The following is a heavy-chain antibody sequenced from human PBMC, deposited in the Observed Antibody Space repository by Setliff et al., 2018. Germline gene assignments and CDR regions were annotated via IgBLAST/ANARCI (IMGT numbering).Heavy chain of an antibody. J-gene: IGHJ4*02. CDR2: IYIGGSA. V-gene: IGHV4-4*07. Sequence: LSLTCTVSGGSISSYYWSWIRQPAGKGLEWIGHIYIGGSANYNPSLKSRVTMSIDTSKNQFSLKLNSVTAADMAVYYCARGEGCNDGICLYQFDFWGQGTLVTVSS. D-gene: IGHD2-2*01. CDR3: ARGEGCNDGICLYQFDF. CDR1: GGSISSYY.